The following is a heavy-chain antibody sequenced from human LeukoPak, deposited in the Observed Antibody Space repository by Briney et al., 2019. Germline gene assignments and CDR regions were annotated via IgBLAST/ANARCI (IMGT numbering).Heavy chain of an antibody. CDR3: ARDSRSGSYSFDY. V-gene: IGHV3-48*04. J-gene: IGHJ4*02. D-gene: IGHD1-26*01. CDR1: GFTFSSYW. Sequence: PGGSLRLSCAASGFTFSSYWMSWVRQAPGKGLEWVSYISSSGSTIYYADSVKGRFTISRDNAKNSLYLQMNTLRAEDTAVYYCARDSRSGSYSFDYWGQGTLVTVSS. CDR2: ISSSGSTI.